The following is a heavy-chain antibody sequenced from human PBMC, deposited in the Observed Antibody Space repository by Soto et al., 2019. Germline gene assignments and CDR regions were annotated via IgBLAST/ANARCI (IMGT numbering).Heavy chain of an antibody. V-gene: IGHV4-34*01. Sequence: SETLSLTCAVYGGSFSGYYWSWIRQPPGKGLEWIGEINHSGSTNYNPSLKSRVTISVDTSKNQFSLKLSSVTAADTAAYYCARGRFFLDITIFGVVRRGFDPWGQGTLVTVSS. CDR3: ARGRFFLDITIFGVVRRGFDP. CDR2: INHSGST. CDR1: GGSFSGYY. D-gene: IGHD3-3*01. J-gene: IGHJ5*02.